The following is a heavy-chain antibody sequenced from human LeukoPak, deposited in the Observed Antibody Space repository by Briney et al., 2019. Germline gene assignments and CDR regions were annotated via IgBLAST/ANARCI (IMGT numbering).Heavy chain of an antibody. D-gene: IGHD3-10*01. V-gene: IGHV3-23*01. CDR2: ISGSGGNT. Sequence: QTGGSLRLSCAAFEFTFSSYAMTWVRQAPGKGLEWVSGISGSGGNTYYPDSVRGRFTISRDNSKNTLSLQMNSLRAEDTAVYYCAKEHYGSGMTTFDYWGQGTLVTVSS. CDR1: EFTFSSYA. CDR3: AKEHYGSGMTTFDY. J-gene: IGHJ4*02.